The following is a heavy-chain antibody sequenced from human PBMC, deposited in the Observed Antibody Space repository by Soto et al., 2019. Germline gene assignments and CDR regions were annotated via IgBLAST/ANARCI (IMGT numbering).Heavy chain of an antibody. D-gene: IGHD2-15*01. CDR2: VIPIFGTT. Sequence: QVQLVQSGAEVKKPGSSVKVSCKASGGTFSTYVISWVRQAPGQGLEWMVGVIPIFGTTNYAQKFLGRVTITSDESANTAYMELSSLRSEDTALYFCARWGCIGGGCINGLDVWGQGTTVTVSS. J-gene: IGHJ6*02. V-gene: IGHV1-69*01. CDR3: ARWGCIGGGCINGLDV. CDR1: GGTFSTYV.